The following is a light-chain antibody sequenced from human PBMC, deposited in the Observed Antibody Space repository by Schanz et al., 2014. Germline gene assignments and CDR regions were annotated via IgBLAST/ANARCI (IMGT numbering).Light chain of an antibody. V-gene: IGLV2-23*01. J-gene: IGLJ3*02. Sequence: QSALTQPASVSGSPGQSITISCTGTSSDVGGYNYVSWYQQHPGKAPKLMIYEGSKRPSGVSNRFSGSKSGNTASLTISGLQAEDEADYSCCSYAGRVFGGGTKLTVL. CDR2: EGS. CDR1: SSDVGGYNY. CDR3: CSYAGRV.